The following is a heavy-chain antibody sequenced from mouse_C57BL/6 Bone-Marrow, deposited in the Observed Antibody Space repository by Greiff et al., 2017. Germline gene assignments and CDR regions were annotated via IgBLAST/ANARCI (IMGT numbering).Heavy chain of an antibody. Sequence: EVQVVESGGGLVKPGGSLKLSCAASGFTFSDYGMHWVRQAPEQGLEWVAYISSGSSTIYYADTVKGRFTISRDNAKNTLFLQMTSLRSEDTAMYYCARLRSYFDYWGQGTTLTVSS. CDR2: ISSGSSTI. V-gene: IGHV5-17*01. CDR3: ARLRSYFDY. CDR1: GFTFSDYG. J-gene: IGHJ2*01. D-gene: IGHD1-1*01.